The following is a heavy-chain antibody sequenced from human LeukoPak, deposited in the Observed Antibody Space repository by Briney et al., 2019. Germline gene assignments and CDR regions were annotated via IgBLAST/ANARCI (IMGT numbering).Heavy chain of an antibody. D-gene: IGHD3-10*01. CDR3: ARERGLLWFGELLP. V-gene: IGHV3-33*01. Sequence: GGSLRLSCAASGFLLSSYVMHWVRQAPGKGLEWVGVIWYDGSHKYYADSVKGRFTISRDNSKNTLYLQMNSLRAEDTAVYYCARERGLLWFGELLPWGQGTLVTVSS. J-gene: IGHJ5*02. CDR1: GFLLSSYV. CDR2: IWYDGSHK.